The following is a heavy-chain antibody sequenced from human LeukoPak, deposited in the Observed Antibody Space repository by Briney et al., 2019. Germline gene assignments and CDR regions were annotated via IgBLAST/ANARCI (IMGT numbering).Heavy chain of an antibody. D-gene: IGHD5-12*01. J-gene: IGHJ4*02. V-gene: IGHV3-74*01. CDR3: ARVGQAGYVGYPLDY. Sequence: GGSLRLSCAASGFTFSNYWMSWVRQAPGKGLMWVSRINSDGSSTSYADSVKGRFTISRDNAKNTLYLQMNSLRAEDTAVFYCARVGQAGYVGYPLDYRGQGTLVTVSS. CDR2: INSDGSST. CDR1: GFTFSNYW.